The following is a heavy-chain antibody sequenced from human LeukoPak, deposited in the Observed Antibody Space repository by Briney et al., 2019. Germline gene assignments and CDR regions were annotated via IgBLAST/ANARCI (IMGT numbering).Heavy chain of an antibody. V-gene: IGHV1-2*02. J-gene: IGHJ3*02. CDR3: ARVRKYSSSRAFDI. CDR2: INPNSGGT. D-gene: IGHD6-6*01. Sequence: ASVKVSCTASGYTFTGYYMHWVRQAPGQGLEWMGWINPNSGGTNYAQKFQGRVTMTRDTSISTAYMELSRLRSDDTAVYYCARVRKYSSSRAFDIWGQGTMVTVSS. CDR1: GYTFTGYY.